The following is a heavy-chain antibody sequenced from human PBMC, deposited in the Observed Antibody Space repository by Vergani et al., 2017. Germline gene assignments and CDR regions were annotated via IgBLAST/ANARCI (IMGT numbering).Heavy chain of an antibody. CDR3: AREGYSRRAFDI. Sequence: QVQLVESGGGVVQPGRSLRLSCAASGFRFSSYGMNWVRQAPGKGLEWVAVIWYDGSNKYYADSVKGRFTISRDNAKNSLYLQMNSLRAEDTAVYYCAREGYSRRAFDIWGQGTMVTVSS. V-gene: IGHV3-33*01. D-gene: IGHD5-24*01. J-gene: IGHJ3*02. CDR1: GFRFSSYG. CDR2: IWYDGSNK.